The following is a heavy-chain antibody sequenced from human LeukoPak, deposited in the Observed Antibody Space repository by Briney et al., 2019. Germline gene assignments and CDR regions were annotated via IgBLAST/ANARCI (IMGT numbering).Heavy chain of an antibody. CDR1: GGSISSYH. CDR3: ARLLGESGAAGRFDP. CDR2: IYYSGTT. Sequence: KASKTLSLTCSVSGGSISSYHWSWIRQPPGKGLEWIGNIYYSGTTNYNPSLKSRVTISVDKSKNHFSLNLSSVTAADTAVYYCARLLGESGAAGRFDPWGQGTLVTVSS. J-gene: IGHJ5*02. D-gene: IGHD5-12*01. V-gene: IGHV4-59*08.